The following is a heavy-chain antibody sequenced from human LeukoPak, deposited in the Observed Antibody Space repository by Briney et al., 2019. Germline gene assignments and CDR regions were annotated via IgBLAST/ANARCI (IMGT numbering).Heavy chain of an antibody. D-gene: IGHD2-2*01. CDR1: GFTFSSYA. Sequence: QPGGSLRLSCAASGFTFSSYAMHWVRQAPGKELEWVAVISYDGSNKYYADSVKGRFTISRDNSKNTLYLQMNSLRAEDTAVYYCARGSPYCSSTSCSEEGFDYWGQGTLVTVSS. CDR2: ISYDGSNK. J-gene: IGHJ4*02. CDR3: ARGSPYCSSTSCSEEGFDY. V-gene: IGHV3-30-3*01.